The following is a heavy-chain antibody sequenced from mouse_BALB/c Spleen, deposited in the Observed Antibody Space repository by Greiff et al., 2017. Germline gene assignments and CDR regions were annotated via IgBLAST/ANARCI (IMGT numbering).Heavy chain of an antibody. CDR1: GDSITSGY. CDR2: ISYSGST. Sequence: EVNLVESGPSLVKPSQTLSLTCSVTGDSITSGYWNWIRKFPGNKLEYMGYISYSGSTYYNPSLKSRISITRDTSKNQYYLQLNSVTTEDTATYYCARFYYGSSYGWYFDVWGAGTTVTVSS. D-gene: IGHD1-1*01. V-gene: IGHV3-8*02. CDR3: ARFYYGSSYGWYFDV. J-gene: IGHJ1*01.